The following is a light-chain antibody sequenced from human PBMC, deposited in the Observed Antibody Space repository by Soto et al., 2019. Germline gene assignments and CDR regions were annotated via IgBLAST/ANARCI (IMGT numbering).Light chain of an antibody. CDR1: QDINNY. CDR2: DAS. V-gene: IGKV1-33*01. Sequence: DIQMTQSPSSLSASVGDRVTITCQASQDINNYLIWYQHKPGKAPKPLIYDASTLGTGVSSRFSGGGSGTHFTFTISSLQPEDIATYYCQQFDSVPCTFGQGTKLELK. J-gene: IGKJ2*02. CDR3: QQFDSVPCT.